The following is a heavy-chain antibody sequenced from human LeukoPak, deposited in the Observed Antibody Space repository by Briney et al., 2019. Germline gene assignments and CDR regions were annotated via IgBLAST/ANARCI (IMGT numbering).Heavy chain of an antibody. Sequence: KTSETLSLTCTVSGGSISSSSYYWGWIRQPPGKGLEWIGSIYYSGSTYYNPSLKSRVTISVDTSKNQFSLKLSSVTAADTAVYYCARSSLGDYYYYGMDVWGQGTTVTVSS. J-gene: IGHJ6*02. CDR3: ARSSLGDYYYYGMDV. D-gene: IGHD1-26*01. CDR2: IYYSGST. V-gene: IGHV4-39*07. CDR1: GGSISSSSYY.